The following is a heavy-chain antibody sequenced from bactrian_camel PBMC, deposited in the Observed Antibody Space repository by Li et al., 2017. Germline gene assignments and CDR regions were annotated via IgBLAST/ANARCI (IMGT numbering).Heavy chain of an antibody. CDR1: GPSNLERC. D-gene: IGHD2*01. V-gene: IGHV3S53*01. Sequence: VQLVESGGGSVQAGGSLTLSCAVSGPSNLERCMAWFRQAPGKEREVVAVIEGPGSHTYLDSVKGRFTISKDKATNTLYLMMNSLKPEDTAMYYCAASDGASCSRVQNEYNYWGQGTQVTVS. CDR3: AASDGASCSRVQNEYNY. CDR2: IEGPGSH. J-gene: IGHJ4*01.